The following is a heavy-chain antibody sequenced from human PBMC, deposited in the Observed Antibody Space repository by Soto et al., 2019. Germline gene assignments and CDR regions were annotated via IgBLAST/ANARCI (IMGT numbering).Heavy chain of an antibody. Sequence: ASVKVSCKASGYTFTNYYIHWVRQAPGQGLEWMGIINPSTGSTTYAQKFQGRVTLTRDTSTSTVYMDLSSLRSEDTAVYYCARCRFLTVTTWWYFDYCGRGVLVAVST. CDR2: INPSTGST. J-gene: IGHJ4*02. CDR1: GYTFTNYY. V-gene: IGHV1-46*01. CDR3: ARCRFLTVTTWWYFDY. D-gene: IGHD4-17*01.